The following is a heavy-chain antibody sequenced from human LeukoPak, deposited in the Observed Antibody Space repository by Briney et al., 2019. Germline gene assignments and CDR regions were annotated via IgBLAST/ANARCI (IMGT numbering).Heavy chain of an antibody. J-gene: IGHJ4*02. D-gene: IGHD3-3*01. CDR1: GYTFTSYG. V-gene: IGHV1-18*01. CDR2: ISAYNGNT. CDR3: ARDLGTITIFGVPYSPDY. Sequence: ASVKVSCKASGYTFTSYGISWVRQAPGQGLEWMGWISAYNGNTNYAQKLQGRVTMTTDTSTSTAYMELRSLRSDDTAVYYCARDLGTITIFGVPYSPDYWGQGTLVTVSS.